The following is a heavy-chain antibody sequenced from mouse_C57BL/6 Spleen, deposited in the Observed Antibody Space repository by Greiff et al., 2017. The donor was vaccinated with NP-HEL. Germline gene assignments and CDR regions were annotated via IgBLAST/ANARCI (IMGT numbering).Heavy chain of an antibody. Sequence: EVQLQQSGPELVKPGASVKMSCKASGYTFTDYNMHWVKQSPGKSLEWIGYINPNNGGTSYNQKFKGKATLTVNKSSSTAYMELRSLTSEDSAVYCCARSGYLPFAYWGQGTLVTVSA. CDR2: INPNNGGT. J-gene: IGHJ3*01. CDR3: ARSGYLPFAY. CDR1: GYTFTDYN. D-gene: IGHD3-2*02. V-gene: IGHV1-22*01.